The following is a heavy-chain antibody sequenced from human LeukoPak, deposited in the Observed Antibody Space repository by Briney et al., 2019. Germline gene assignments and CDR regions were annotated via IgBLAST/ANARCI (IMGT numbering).Heavy chain of an antibody. V-gene: IGHV3-7*01. D-gene: IGHD3-22*01. CDR2: IKQDESEI. J-gene: IGHJ6*02. CDR1: GFTFSKYW. Sequence: PGGSLRLSCAASGFTFSKYWMSWVRQAPHKGLAWVANIKQDESEIYSVDSVKGRFTISRDNAKNSLYLQMNSLRAEDTAVYYCARFHYDETLFGMDVWGQGTMVTVSS. CDR3: ARFHYDETLFGMDV.